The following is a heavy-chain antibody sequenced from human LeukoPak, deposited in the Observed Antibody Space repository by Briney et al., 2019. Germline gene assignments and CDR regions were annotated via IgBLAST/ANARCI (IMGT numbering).Heavy chain of an antibody. D-gene: IGHD2-21*02. CDR1: GGTFISYA. Sequence: ASVKVSCKASGGTFISYAISWVRQAPGQGLEWMGWISAYNGNTNYAQKLQGRVTMTTDTSTSTAYMELRSLRSDDTAVYYCARGDIVVVTAMFDYWGQGTLVTVSS. CDR3: ARGDIVVVTAMFDY. V-gene: IGHV1-18*01. J-gene: IGHJ4*02. CDR2: ISAYNGNT.